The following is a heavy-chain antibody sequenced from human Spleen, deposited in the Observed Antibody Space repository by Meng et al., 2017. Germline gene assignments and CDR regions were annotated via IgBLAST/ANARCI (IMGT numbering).Heavy chain of an antibody. CDR1: GYSFTGNY. V-gene: IGHV1-2*06. D-gene: IGHD4-17*01. CDR3: ARVGLDDYGPGY. CDR2: IYPNSGGT. J-gene: IGHJ4*02. Sequence: ASVKVSCKASGYSFTGNYIHWVRQAPGQGLEWMGRIYPNSGGTNYAQNFQGRVTMTRDTSISTAYMELSRLRSDDTAVYYCARVGLDDYGPGYWGQGTLVTVSS.